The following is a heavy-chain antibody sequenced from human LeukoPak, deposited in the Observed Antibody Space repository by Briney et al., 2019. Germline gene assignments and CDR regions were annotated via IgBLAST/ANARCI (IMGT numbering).Heavy chain of an antibody. CDR1: GYTFTSYA. CDR3: ARDAVAGSPSGYFDL. Sequence: ASVKVSCKASGYTFTSYAMHWVRQAPGQRLEWMGWINAGNGNTKYSQKFQGRVTITRDTSASTAYMELSSLRSEDTAVYYCARDAVAGSPSGYFDLWGRGTLVTVSS. J-gene: IGHJ2*01. CDR2: INAGNGNT. V-gene: IGHV1-3*01. D-gene: IGHD6-19*01.